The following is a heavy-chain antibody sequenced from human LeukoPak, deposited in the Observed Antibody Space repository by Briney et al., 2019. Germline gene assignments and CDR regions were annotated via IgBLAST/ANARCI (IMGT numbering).Heavy chain of an antibody. J-gene: IGHJ4*02. V-gene: IGHV1-2*02. CDR2: INPNSGGT. Sequence: ASVKVSCKASGYTFTGYYMHWVRQAPGQGLGWMGWINPNSGGTNYAQEFQGRVTMTRDTSISTAYMELSRLRSDDTAVYYCARMGPRSYCSSTSCYMSIWGQGTLVTVSS. D-gene: IGHD2-2*02. CDR3: ARMGPRSYCSSTSCYMSI. CDR1: GYTFTGYY.